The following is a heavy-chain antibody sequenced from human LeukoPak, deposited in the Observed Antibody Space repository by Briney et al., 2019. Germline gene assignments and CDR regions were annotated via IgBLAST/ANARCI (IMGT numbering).Heavy chain of an antibody. V-gene: IGHV3-15*01. CDR1: GFTFSNAW. CDR2: IKSKTDGGTT. D-gene: IGHD3-22*01. Sequence: RSGGSLRLSCAASGFTFSNAWMSWVRQAPGKGLEWVGRIKSKTDGGTTDYAAPVKGRFTISRDDSKNTLYLQMNSLKTEDTAVYYCTTPGHGDYYYVTNDYWGQGTLVTVSS. CDR3: TTPGHGDYYYVTNDY. J-gene: IGHJ4*02.